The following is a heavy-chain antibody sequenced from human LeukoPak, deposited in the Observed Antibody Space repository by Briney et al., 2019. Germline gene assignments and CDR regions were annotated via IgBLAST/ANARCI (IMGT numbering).Heavy chain of an antibody. D-gene: IGHD3-3*01. Sequence: SETLSLTCTVSGGSISSGDYYWSWVRQPPGKGLEWIGYIYYSGSTNYNPSLKSRVTISVDTSKNQFSLKLSSVTAADTAVYYCARRRSGYYDYWGQGTLVTVSS. CDR3: ARRRSGYYDY. CDR1: GGSISSGDYY. J-gene: IGHJ4*02. CDR2: IYYSGST. V-gene: IGHV4-30-4*08.